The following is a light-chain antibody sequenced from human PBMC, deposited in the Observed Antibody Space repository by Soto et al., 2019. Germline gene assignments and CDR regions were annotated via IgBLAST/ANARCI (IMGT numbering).Light chain of an antibody. J-gene: IGKJ1*01. Sequence: EVVWTQSPRTLSLSPGEVATLSCRASQSVSSNLAWYQQKPGQAPRLLIYGASTRATGIPARFSGSGSGTEFTLTISSLQSEDFAVYYCQQYNNWPPRTFGQGTKVDIK. CDR1: QSVSSN. CDR2: GAS. V-gene: IGKV3-15*01. CDR3: QQYNNWPPRT.